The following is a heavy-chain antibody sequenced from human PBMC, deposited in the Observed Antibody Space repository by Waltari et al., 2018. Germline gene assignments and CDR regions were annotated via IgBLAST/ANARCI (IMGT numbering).Heavy chain of an antibody. CDR3: ATDQSRWVDY. V-gene: IGHV1-69-2*01. D-gene: IGHD3-16*01. CDR1: GYTFTDYY. J-gene: IGHJ4*02. CDR2: GDREDGET. Sequence: EVQLVQSGAEVKKPGATVKISCKASGYTFTDYYMHWVQQAPGKGLEWMGRGDREDGETINARKFQGRVTRTADTSTDTAYMELSSLRSEDTAVYYCATDQSRWVDYWGQGTLVTVSS.